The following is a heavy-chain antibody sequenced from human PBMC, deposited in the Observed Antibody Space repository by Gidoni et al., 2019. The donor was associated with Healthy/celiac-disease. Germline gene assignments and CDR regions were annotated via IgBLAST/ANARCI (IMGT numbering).Heavy chain of an antibody. CDR1: GFTFSSYA. J-gene: IGHJ4*02. CDR2: ISGSGGST. D-gene: IGHD3-22*01. CDR3: AKYDSGGYYYPDY. V-gene: IGHV3-23*01. Sequence: EVQLLESWGRWVQPGGSLSLSCAASGFTFSSYAMSWVRQAPGKGLEWVSAISGSGGSTYYADSVKGRFTISRDNSKNTLYLQMNSLRAEDTAVYYCAKYDSGGYYYPDYWGQGTLVTVSS.